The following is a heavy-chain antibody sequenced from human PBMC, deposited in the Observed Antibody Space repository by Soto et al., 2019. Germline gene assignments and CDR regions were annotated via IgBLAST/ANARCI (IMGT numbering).Heavy chain of an antibody. J-gene: IGHJ3*02. CDR1: GYSFTSYW. CDR2: IYPGDSDT. CDR3: ARPSYYDILTGYYAPEAFDI. V-gene: IGHV5-51*01. Sequence: WESLKISCKGSGYSFTSYWIGWVRQMPGKGLEWMGIIYPGDSDTRYSPSFQGQVTISADKSISTAYLQWSSLKASDTAMYYCARPSYYDILTGYYAPEAFDIWGQGTMVTVSS. D-gene: IGHD3-9*01.